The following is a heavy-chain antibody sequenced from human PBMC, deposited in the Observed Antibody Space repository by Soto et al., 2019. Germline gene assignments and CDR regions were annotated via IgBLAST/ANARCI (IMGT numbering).Heavy chain of an antibody. J-gene: IGHJ4*02. V-gene: IGHV4-4*02. Sequence: QVQLQESGPGLVKPSGTLSLTCAVSGGSISSSNWWSWVRQPPGKGLEWIGEIYHSGSTNYNPSLKSRVTISVDKSKNQFSLKLSSVTAADTAVYSCARSDRASEQLRFFDYWGQGTLVTVSS. CDR1: GGSISSSNW. CDR3: ARSDRASEQLRFFDY. CDR2: IYHSGST. D-gene: IGHD3-3*01.